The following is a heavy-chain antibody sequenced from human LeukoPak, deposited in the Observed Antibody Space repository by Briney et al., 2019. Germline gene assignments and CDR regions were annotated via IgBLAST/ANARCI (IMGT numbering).Heavy chain of an antibody. CDR3: AREGYYDSSGYSPIDAFHI. D-gene: IGHD3-22*01. CDR1: GGSISSYY. J-gene: IGHJ3*02. Sequence: PSETLSLTCTVSGGSISSYYWSWIRQPPGKGLECIGYIYYSGSTNYNPSLKSRVTISVDTSKNQFSLKLSSVTAADTAVYYCAREGYYDSSGYSPIDAFHIWGQGTMVTVSS. V-gene: IGHV4-59*01. CDR2: IYYSGST.